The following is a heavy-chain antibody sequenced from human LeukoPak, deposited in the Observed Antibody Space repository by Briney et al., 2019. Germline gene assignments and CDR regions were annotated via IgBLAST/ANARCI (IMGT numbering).Heavy chain of an antibody. CDR2: IFYTGNT. CDR1: GGSILDSTYY. V-gene: IGHV4-39*01. J-gene: IGHJ5*02. D-gene: IGHD3-22*01. CDR3: ARQSSGYYYGWFDP. Sequence: SETLSLTCSVSGGSILDSTYYSAWIRHPPGKGLEWIATIFYTGNTHYNPSFKSRVTMSVDTVKNQFSLNLNSVTAADTAVYYCARQSSGYYYGWFDPWGQGALVTVSS.